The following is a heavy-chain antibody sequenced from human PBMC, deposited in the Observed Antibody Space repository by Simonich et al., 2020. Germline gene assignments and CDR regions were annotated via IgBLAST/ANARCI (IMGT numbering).Heavy chain of an antibody. J-gene: IGHJ4*02. CDR1: GGTFSSYA. Sequence: QVQLVQSGAEVKKPGSSVKVSCKASGGTFSSYAISWVRQAPGQGLEWRGGIIPSLGIANYAKKFQGRVTITADKSTSTAYMELSSLRSEDTAVYYCARTNTMRELDTMVRGVDYFDYWGQGTLVTVSS. CDR3: ARTNTMRELDTMVRGVDYFDY. CDR2: IIPSLGIA. V-gene: IGHV1-69*09. D-gene: IGHD3-10*01.